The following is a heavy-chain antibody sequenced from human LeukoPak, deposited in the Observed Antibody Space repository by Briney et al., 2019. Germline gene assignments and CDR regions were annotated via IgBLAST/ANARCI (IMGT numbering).Heavy chain of an antibody. Sequence: SETLSLTCTVSGGSISSYYWSWIRQPPGKGLEWIGYIYYSGSTNYNPSLKSRVTISVDTSKNQFSLKLSSVTAADTAVYYCARVRLQLLWFDPWGQGTLVTVSS. V-gene: IGHV4-59*01. CDR2: IYYSGST. D-gene: IGHD1-1*01. CDR1: GGSISSYY. CDR3: ARVRLQLLWFDP. J-gene: IGHJ5*02.